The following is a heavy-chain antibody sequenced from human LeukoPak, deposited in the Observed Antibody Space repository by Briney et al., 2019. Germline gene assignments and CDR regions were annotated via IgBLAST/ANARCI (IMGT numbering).Heavy chain of an antibody. V-gene: IGHV1-2*06. Sequence: GASVKVSCRASGYTFTGYYMHWVRQAPGQGLEWMGRINPNSGGTNYAQKFQGRVTMTRDTSISAAYMELSRLRSDDTAVYYCARGLEDGWPFDYWGQGTLVTVSS. CDR3: ARGLEDGWPFDY. D-gene: IGHD2-15*01. CDR2: INPNSGGT. CDR1: GYTFTGYY. J-gene: IGHJ4*02.